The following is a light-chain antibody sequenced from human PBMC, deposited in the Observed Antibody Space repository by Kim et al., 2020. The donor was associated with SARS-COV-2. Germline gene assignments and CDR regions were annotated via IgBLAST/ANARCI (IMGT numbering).Light chain of an antibody. CDR1: GIYNY. Sequence: ASCPPGQSVPISGGGIYNYISRYQQHPVQTPRLLIYDVNKRPSGVPDRFSGSKSANTASLTVSGLQADDEADYYCSSFAASNILLFGGGTKVTVL. J-gene: IGLJ2*01. V-gene: IGLV2-8*01. CDR3: SSFAASNILL. CDR2: DVN.